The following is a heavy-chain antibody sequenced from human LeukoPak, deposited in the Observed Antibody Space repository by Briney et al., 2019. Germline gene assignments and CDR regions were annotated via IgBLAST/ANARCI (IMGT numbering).Heavy chain of an antibody. CDR1: GVSISTYY. J-gene: IGHJ4*02. CDR2: IYYTGTT. V-gene: IGHV4-59*01. Sequence: SETLSLTCTVSGVSISTYYWSWIRQPPGKRLEWIGYIYYTGTTNYNPSLKSRLTISVDTSKSQFSLRLSSVTSADTAVYYCVGTKLWLSFDSWGQGTLVTVSS. D-gene: IGHD5-18*01. CDR3: VGTKLWLSFDS.